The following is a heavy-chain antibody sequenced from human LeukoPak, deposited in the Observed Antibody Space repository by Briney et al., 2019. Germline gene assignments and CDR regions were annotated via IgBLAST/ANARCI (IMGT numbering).Heavy chain of an antibody. Sequence: GGSLRLSCAASGFILSGYFMSWVRQAPGKGLEWVASIKHDGSEEYYVGSVRGRFTISRDNTKSSLYLQMSSLRAEDTAVYYCATDRGWRTSGYYLYYFESWGQGTLVTVSS. D-gene: IGHD3-3*01. CDR1: GFILSGYF. J-gene: IGHJ4*02. CDR3: ATDRGWRTSGYYLYYFES. CDR2: IKHDGSEE. V-gene: IGHV3-7*01.